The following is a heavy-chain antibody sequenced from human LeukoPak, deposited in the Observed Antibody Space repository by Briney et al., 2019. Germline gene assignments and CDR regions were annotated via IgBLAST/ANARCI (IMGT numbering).Heavy chain of an antibody. J-gene: IGHJ4*02. Sequence: GGSLRLSCAASGFTFRSYGMHWVRQAPGKGLEWVAVISYDGSNKYYADSVKGRFTISRDNSKNTLYLQMNSLRAEDTAVYYCAKDFSVVLRYFDWLFGELDYWGQGTLVTVSS. CDR1: GFTFRSYG. V-gene: IGHV3-30*18. CDR2: ISYDGSNK. CDR3: AKDFSVVLRYFDWLFGELDY. D-gene: IGHD3-9*01.